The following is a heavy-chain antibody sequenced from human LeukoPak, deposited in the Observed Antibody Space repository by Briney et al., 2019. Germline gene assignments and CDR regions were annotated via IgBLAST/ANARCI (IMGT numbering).Heavy chain of an antibody. CDR1: GGSISSSSYY. D-gene: IGHD1-1*01. CDR2: IYYSGST. J-gene: IGHJ6*03. V-gene: IGHV4-39*01. Sequence: PSETLSLTCTASGGSISSSSYYWGWIRQPPGKGLEWIGSIYYSGSTYYNPSLKSRVTISVDTSKNQFSLKLSSVTAADTAVYYCAGLEHGVYYYYYMDVWGKGTTVTVSS. CDR3: AGLEHGVYYYYYMDV.